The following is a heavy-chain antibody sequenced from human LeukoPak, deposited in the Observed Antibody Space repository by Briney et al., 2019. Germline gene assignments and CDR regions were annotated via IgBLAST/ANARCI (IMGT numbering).Heavy chain of an antibody. J-gene: IGHJ4*02. D-gene: IGHD3-22*01. CDR3: ARAPNYYDSSGYYYYDY. CDR2: IYYSGST. CDR1: GGSFSSYY. Sequence: SETLSLTCAVYGGSFSSYYWSWIRQPPGKGLEWIGYIYYSGSTNYNPSLKSRVTISVDTSKNQFSLKLSSVTAADTAVYYCARAPNYYDSSGYYYYDYWGQGTLVTVSS. V-gene: IGHV4-59*01.